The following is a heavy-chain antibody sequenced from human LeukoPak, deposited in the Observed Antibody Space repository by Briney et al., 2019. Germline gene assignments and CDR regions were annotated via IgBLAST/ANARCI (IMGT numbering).Heavy chain of an antibody. J-gene: IGHJ4*02. Sequence: KASETLSLTCAVYGGSFSGYYWSWIRQPPGKGLEWIGEINHSGSTNYNPSLKSRVTISVDTTKNQFSLKLSSVTAADTAVYYCARGLAMLWGQGALVTASS. CDR3: ARGLAML. V-gene: IGHV4-34*01. D-gene: IGHD2-2*01. CDR1: GGSFSGYY. CDR2: INHSGST.